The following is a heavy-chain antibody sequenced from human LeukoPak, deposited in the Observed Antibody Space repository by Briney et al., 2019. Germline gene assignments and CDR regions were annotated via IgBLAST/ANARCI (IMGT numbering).Heavy chain of an antibody. D-gene: IGHD2-2*01. V-gene: IGHV3-7*01. CDR3: ARPAFYYGMDV. J-gene: IGHJ6*02. CDR2: IKQDGSEK. Sequence: PGGSLRLSCAASGFTFSSYAMSWVRQAPGKGLEWVANIKQDGSEKYHVDSVKGRFTISRDNAKNSLYLQMNGLRAEDTAVYYCARPAFYYGMDVWGQGTTVTVAS. CDR1: GFTFSSYA.